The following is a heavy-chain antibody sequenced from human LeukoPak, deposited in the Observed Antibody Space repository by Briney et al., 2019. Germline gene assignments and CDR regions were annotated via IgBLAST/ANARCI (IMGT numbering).Heavy chain of an antibody. CDR2: IYYSGST. Sequence: PSETLSLTCTVSGGSISSSSYYWGWIRQPPGEGLEWIGSIYYSGSTYYNPSLKSRVTISVDTSKNQLSLKLSSVTAADTAVYFCARSGGLWLLTYYFDYWGQGTLVTVSS. D-gene: IGHD3-22*01. CDR3: ARSGGLWLLTYYFDY. CDR1: GGSISSSSYY. J-gene: IGHJ4*02. V-gene: IGHV4-39*07.